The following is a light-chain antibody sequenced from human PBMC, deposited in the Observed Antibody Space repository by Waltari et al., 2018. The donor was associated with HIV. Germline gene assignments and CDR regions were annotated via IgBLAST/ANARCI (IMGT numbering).Light chain of an antibody. V-gene: IGLV1-40*01. CDR1: RSNIGASYE. CDR3: HSYDNSLSASV. Sequence: QSVLTQPPSVSGAPGQRVTISCSGTRSNIGASYEVPWYQQLPGTAPKLLIYGNTNRPSGVPDRFSAFKSGTSASLVITGLQAEDEADYYCHSYDNSLSASVFGGGTKLTVL. J-gene: IGLJ3*02. CDR2: GNT.